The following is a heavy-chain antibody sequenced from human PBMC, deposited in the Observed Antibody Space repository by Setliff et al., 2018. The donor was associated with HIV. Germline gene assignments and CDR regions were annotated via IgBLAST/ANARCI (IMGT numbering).Heavy chain of an antibody. Sequence: SETLSLTCTVSGGSISTYYWSWIRQPTGKGLEWIGYINTRGRTNYNPSLEGRVTISVDTSKNQFSLKLSSVTAADTAIYYCARHYYYDRTGYSLDAFDIWGQGTMVTVSS. CDR2: INTRGRT. CDR1: GGSISTYY. J-gene: IGHJ3*02. CDR3: ARHYYYDRTGYSLDAFDI. V-gene: IGHV4-4*09. D-gene: IGHD3-22*01.